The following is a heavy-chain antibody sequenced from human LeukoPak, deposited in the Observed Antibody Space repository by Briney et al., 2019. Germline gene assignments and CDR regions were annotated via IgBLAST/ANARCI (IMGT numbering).Heavy chain of an antibody. CDR2: INPNHGDT. CDR1: GYTFTGYY. Sequence: ASVKVSCKASGYTFTGYYMHWVRQAPGQGLEWMGWINPNHGDTNYAQKFQGRVTMTRDTSISTAYMELSRLRSDDTAVYYCARGRYGSGSYYSRALDYYMDVWGKGTTVTISS. D-gene: IGHD3-10*01. J-gene: IGHJ6*03. V-gene: IGHV1-2*02. CDR3: ARGRYGSGSYYSRALDYYMDV.